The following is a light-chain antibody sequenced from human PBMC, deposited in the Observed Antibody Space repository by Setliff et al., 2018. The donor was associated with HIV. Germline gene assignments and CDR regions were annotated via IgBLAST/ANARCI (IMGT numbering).Light chain of an antibody. J-gene: IGLJ1*01. CDR1: SSDLGSYHL. Sequence: QSALTQPASVSGSPGQSITISCTGTSSDLGSYHLVSWYQHHPGKAPKLMIYEGSQRPSGVSTRFSGSTSGDTASLTIAGLQAEDEADYYCCSYVAGSHYVFGTGTNVTVL. CDR2: EGS. V-gene: IGLV2-23*01. CDR3: CSYVAGSHYV.